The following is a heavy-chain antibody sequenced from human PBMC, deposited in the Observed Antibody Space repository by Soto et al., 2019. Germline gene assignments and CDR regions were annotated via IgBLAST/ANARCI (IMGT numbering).Heavy chain of an antibody. D-gene: IGHD1-26*01. CDR2: INPSSGST. J-gene: IGHJ6*02. CDR1: GYTFTSYY. V-gene: IGHV1-46*01. Sequence: ASVKVSCKASGYTFTSYYMHWVRQAPGQGLEWMGIINPSSGSTSYAQKFQGRVTMTRDTSTSTVYMELSSLRSEDTAVYYCARDDSWELLTYYYYGMDVWGQGTTVTVSS. CDR3: ARDDSWELLTYYYYGMDV.